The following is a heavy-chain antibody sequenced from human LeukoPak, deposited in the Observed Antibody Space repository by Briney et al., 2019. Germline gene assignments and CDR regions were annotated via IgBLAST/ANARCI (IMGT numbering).Heavy chain of an antibody. J-gene: IGHJ4*02. Sequence: SVKVSCKASGYTFTAYYMHWVRQAPGQGLEWMGRINPNSGDTIYAQNFQGRVTVTRDTSISTAYMELSRLRSDDTAVYYCACWGGGNQGHWGQGTLVTVSS. CDR2: INPNSGDT. D-gene: IGHD4-23*01. CDR3: ACWGGGNQGH. V-gene: IGHV1-2*06. CDR1: GYTFTAYY.